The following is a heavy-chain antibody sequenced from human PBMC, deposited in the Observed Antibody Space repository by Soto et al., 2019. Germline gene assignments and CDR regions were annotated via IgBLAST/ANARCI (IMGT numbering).Heavy chain of an antibody. CDR1: GGSISSSSYY. CDR3: ARQIYDSSGYYYAY. V-gene: IGHV4-39*01. D-gene: IGHD3-22*01. J-gene: IGHJ4*02. Sequence: QMQLQESGPGLVKPSETLSLTCTVSGGSISSSSYYWGWIRQPPGQRLEWLGTIYSLGNTYYNPFLNSRVTICVDKSKSQLFLKLSSVTAPDTAVYYCARQIYDSSGYYYAYGGQGTLVTVSS. CDR2: IYSLGNT.